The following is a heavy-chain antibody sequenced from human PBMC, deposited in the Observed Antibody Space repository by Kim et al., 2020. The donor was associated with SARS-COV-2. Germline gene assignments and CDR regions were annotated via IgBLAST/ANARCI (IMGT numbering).Heavy chain of an antibody. D-gene: IGHD2-2*02. CDR3: ARHVLCSSTSCYNRHYYDSSAPSGWFDP. V-gene: IGHV4-59*08. J-gene: IGHJ5*02. CDR1: GGSISSYY. Sequence: SETLSLTCTVSGGSISSYYWSWIRQPPGKGLEWIGYIYYSGSTNYNPSLKSRVTISVDTSKNQFSLKLSSVTAADTAVYYCARHVLCSSTSCYNRHYYDSSAPSGWFDPWGQGTLVTVSS. CDR2: IYYSGST.